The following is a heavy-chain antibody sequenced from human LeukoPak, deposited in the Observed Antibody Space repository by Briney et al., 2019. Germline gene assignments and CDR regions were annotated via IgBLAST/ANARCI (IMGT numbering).Heavy chain of an antibody. Sequence: ASVKVSCKASGGTFSSYAISWVRQAPGQGLEWMGGIIPIFGTANYAQKFQGRVTITTDESTSTAYMELSSLRSEDTAVYYCARTQRDIVVVPAAMAGGLFDYWGQGILVTVSS. CDR3: ARTQRDIVVVPAAMAGGLFDY. CDR2: IIPIFGTA. J-gene: IGHJ4*02. D-gene: IGHD2-2*01. CDR1: GGTFSSYA. V-gene: IGHV1-69*05.